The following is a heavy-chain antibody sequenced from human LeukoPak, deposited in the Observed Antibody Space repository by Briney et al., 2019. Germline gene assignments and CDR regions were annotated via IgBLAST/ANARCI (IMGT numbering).Heavy chain of an antibody. CDR1: GGSISSYY. Sequence: PSETLSLTCTVSGGSISSYYWSWIRQPPGKGLEWLGYIYYTGSTNYNPSLKSRVTISVDTSKNQFSLELSSVTAADTAVYYCARVGFGNTPHPIDYWGQGTLVTVSS. V-gene: IGHV4-59*01. CDR2: IYYTGST. D-gene: IGHD4-23*01. CDR3: ARVGFGNTPHPIDY. J-gene: IGHJ4*02.